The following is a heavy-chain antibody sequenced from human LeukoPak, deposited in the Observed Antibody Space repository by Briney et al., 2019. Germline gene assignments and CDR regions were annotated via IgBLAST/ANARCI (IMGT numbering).Heavy chain of an antibody. V-gene: IGHV4-59*08. CDR3: AGIYGSGSSNHFDY. CDR2: IYYSGST. D-gene: IGHD3-10*01. J-gene: IGHJ4*02. Sequence: PSETLSLTCTVSGGSISSYYWSWIRQPPGKGLEWIGYIYYSGSTNYNPSLKSRVTISVDTSKNQFSLKLSSVTAADTAVYYCAGIYGSGSSNHFDYWGQGTLVTVSS. CDR1: GGSISSYY.